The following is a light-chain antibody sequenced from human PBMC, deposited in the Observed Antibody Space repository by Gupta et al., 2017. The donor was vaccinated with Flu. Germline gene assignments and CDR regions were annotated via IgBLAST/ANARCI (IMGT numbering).Light chain of an antibody. CDR2: GAS. Sequence: MSQYPATLSVSPGERATLSCRASQSVSSNLAWYQQKPGQAPRLLIYGASTRDTGIPARFSGSGSGTEFTLTISSLQSEDFAIYYCHQYNNWPRTFGQGTKVEIK. CDR3: HQYNNWPRT. V-gene: IGKV3-15*01. J-gene: IGKJ1*01. CDR1: QSVSSN.